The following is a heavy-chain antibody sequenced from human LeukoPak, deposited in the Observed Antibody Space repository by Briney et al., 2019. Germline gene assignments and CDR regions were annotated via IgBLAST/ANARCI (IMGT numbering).Heavy chain of an antibody. CDR2: MNPNSGNT. V-gene: IGHV1-8*01. Sequence: ASVKVSCKASGYTFTSYDINWVRQATGQGLEWMGWMNPNSGNTGYAQKFQGRVTMTRNTSISTAYMELSSLRSEDTAVYYCARVRLDYYGSGIELWGQRTLVTVSS. J-gene: IGHJ4*02. CDR1: GYTFTSYD. D-gene: IGHD3-10*01. CDR3: ARVRLDYYGSGIEL.